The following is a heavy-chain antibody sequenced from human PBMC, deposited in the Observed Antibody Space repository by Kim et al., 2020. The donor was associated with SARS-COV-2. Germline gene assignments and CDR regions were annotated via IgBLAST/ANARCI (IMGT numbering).Heavy chain of an antibody. J-gene: IGHJ4*02. CDR1: GGSISSSSYY. D-gene: IGHD5-12*01. V-gene: IGHV4-39*01. Sequence: SETLSLTCTVSGGSISSSSYYWGWVRQPPGKGLEWIGSISYSGSPFYSSSPKSRVTVSVDTSKNQFSLKLNYVTAADTAVYYCARSGLGWLRALDHWGQGTLVTVSS. CDR2: ISYSGSP. CDR3: ARSGLGWLRALDH.